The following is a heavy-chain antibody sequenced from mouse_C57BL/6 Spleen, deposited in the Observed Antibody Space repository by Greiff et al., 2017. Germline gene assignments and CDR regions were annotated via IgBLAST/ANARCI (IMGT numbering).Heavy chain of an antibody. CDR3: ARVNYGSSFPLFDY. Sequence: EVKLVESGPVLVKPGASVKMSCKASGYTFTDYYMNWVKQSHGKSLEWIGVINPYNGGTSYNQKFKGKATLTVDKSSSTAYMELNSLTSEDSAVYYCARVNYGSSFPLFDYWGQGTTLTVSS. D-gene: IGHD1-1*01. V-gene: IGHV1-19*01. CDR2: INPYNGGT. J-gene: IGHJ2*01. CDR1: GYTFTDYY.